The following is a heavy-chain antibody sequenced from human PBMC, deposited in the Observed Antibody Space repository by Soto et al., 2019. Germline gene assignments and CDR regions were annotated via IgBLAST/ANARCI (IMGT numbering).Heavy chain of an antibody. V-gene: IGHV4-34*01. CDR2: ISHGGGT. CDR3: ATRGFRSRSHDDLEI. CDR1: GGSFSIYY. Sequence: QVQLQQWGAGLLKPSETLSLTCAVYGGSFSIYYWTWIRQPPGKGLAWIGEISHGGGTNYNPSLRSRVTISVDTAMNQSFLTPSSVTAADTAVYYCATRGFRSRSHDDLEIWGPGTMVTVS. J-gene: IGHJ3*02. D-gene: IGHD6-19*01.